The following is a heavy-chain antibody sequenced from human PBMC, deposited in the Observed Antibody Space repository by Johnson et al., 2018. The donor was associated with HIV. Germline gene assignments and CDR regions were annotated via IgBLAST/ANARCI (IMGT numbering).Heavy chain of an antibody. D-gene: IGHD5-24*01. CDR3: ARDQVVEMATIIGDDAFDI. J-gene: IGHJ3*02. CDR1: GFTFSSYA. CDR2: ISYDGSNK. V-gene: IGHV3-30-3*01. Sequence: QVQLVESGGGVVQPGRSLRLSCAASGFTFSSYAMHWVRQAPGKGLEWVAVISYDGSNKYYADSVKGRFPISRDNSKNTLYLKMNSLRAEDTAVYYCARDQVVEMATIIGDDAFDIWGQGTMVTVSS.